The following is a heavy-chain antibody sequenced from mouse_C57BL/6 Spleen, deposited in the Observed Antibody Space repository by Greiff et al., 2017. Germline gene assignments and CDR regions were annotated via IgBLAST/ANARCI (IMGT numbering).Heavy chain of an antibody. CDR3: GYDGYLGY. J-gene: IGHJ2*01. CDR1: GYTFTDYN. Sequence: EVKLMESGPELVKPGASVKMSCKASGYTFTDYNMHWVKQSHGKSLEWIGYINPNNGGTSYNQKFKGKATLTVNKSSSTAYMELRSLTSEDSAVYYCGYDGYLGYWGQGTTLTVSS. D-gene: IGHD2-3*01. CDR2: INPNNGGT. V-gene: IGHV1-22*01.